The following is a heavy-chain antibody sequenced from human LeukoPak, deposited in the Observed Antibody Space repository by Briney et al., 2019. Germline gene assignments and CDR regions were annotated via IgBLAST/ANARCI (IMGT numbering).Heavy chain of an antibody. V-gene: IGHV1-18*01. D-gene: IGHD3-22*01. CDR3: ARVWGYYYGSSGYSDFDY. Sequence: GASVKVSCKASRYTFTTYGITWVRQAPGQGLEWMGWISAYNGNTNYAQKFQGRVTMTIDTSTSTAYMELRSLKSDDTAVYYCARVWGYYYGSSGYSDFDYWGQGTLVTVSS. J-gene: IGHJ4*02. CDR2: ISAYNGNT. CDR1: RYTFTTYG.